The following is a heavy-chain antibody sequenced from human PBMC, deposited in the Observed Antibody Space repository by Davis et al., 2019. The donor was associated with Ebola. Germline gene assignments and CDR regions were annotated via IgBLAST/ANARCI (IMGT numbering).Heavy chain of an antibody. D-gene: IGHD1-1*01. CDR3: ARRMNWNYWYFDL. Sequence: PSETLSLTCTVSGGSISSYYWSWIRQPPGKGLEWIGYIYYSGNTNYNPSLKSRVTISVDTSKNQFSLKLSSVTAADTAVYYCARRMNWNYWYFDLWGRGTLVTVSS. CDR2: IYYSGNT. J-gene: IGHJ2*01. CDR1: GGSISSYY. V-gene: IGHV4-59*08.